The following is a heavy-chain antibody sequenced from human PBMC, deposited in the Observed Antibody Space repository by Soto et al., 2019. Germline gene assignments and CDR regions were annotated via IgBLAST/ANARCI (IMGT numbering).Heavy chain of an antibody. D-gene: IGHD5-18*01. Sequence: WGSLRLSCAASGFTFSSYTMNWVRQAPGKGLEWVSSISSSGSYIHYADSVKGRFTVSRDNANNSLFLQMDSLRAEDTAVYYCARDVETSMDALNYFYXWGQGTPVPVSX. CDR2: ISSSGSYI. CDR3: ARDVETSMDALNYFYX. V-gene: IGHV3-21*01. CDR1: GFTFSSYT. J-gene: IGHJ5*02.